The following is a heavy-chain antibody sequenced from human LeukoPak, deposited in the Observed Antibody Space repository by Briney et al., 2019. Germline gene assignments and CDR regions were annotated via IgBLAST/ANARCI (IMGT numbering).Heavy chain of an antibody. CDR2: INHSGST. V-gene: IGHV4-34*01. CDR3: ARRRVRGANDY. Sequence: SETLSLTCAVYGGTFSGYYWSWIRQPPGKGLERIGEINHSGSTNYNPSLKSRVTISVDTSKNQFSLKLSSVTAADTAVYSCARRRVRGANDYWGQGTLVTVSS. J-gene: IGHJ4*02. CDR1: GGTFSGYY. D-gene: IGHD3-10*01.